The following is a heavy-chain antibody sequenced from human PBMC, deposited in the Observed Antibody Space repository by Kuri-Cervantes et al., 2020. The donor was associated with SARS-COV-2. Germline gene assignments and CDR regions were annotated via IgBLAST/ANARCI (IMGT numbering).Heavy chain of an antibody. CDR2: IIPIFGTA. CDR1: GGTFSSYA. Sequence: SVKVSCKASGGTFSSYAISWVRQAPGQGLEWMGGIIPIFGTANYAQKFQGRVTITADESTSTVYMELSSLRSEDTAVYYCARVRVIVRRPGKRGDGIDAFDIWGQGTMVTVSS. J-gene: IGHJ3*02. D-gene: IGHD2/OR15-2a*01. V-gene: IGHV1-69*13. CDR3: ARVRVIVRRPGKRGDGIDAFDI.